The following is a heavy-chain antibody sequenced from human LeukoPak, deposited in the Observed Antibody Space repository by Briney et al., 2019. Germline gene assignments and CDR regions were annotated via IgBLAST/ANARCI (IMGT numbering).Heavy chain of an antibody. V-gene: IGHV3-48*02. CDR3: VRTGDSSGYYVWLDP. D-gene: IGHD1-26*01. J-gene: IGHJ5*02. CDR2: IGGRGSNI. Sequence: HPGGSLRLSCAASGFTFSSYSMNWVRQAPGKGLEWVSYIGGRGSNICYADSVKGRFTISRDNAKNSLYLQMNSLRDEDTAVYYCVRTGDSSGYYVWLDPWGQGTLVTVSS. CDR1: GFTFSSYS.